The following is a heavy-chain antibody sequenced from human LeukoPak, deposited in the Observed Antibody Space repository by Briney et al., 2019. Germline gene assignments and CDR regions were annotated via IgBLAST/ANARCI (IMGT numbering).Heavy chain of an antibody. V-gene: IGHV3-7*01. Sequence: GSLRLSCVASGITFSSYWMTWVRQAPGKGLEWLANIKEDGSIQYYLDSVRGRFTISRDNAKTSVYLQLNSLRADDTAVYYCARDVWTGVAVSDYWGQGTLVTVSS. CDR3: ARDVWTGVAVSDY. D-gene: IGHD6-19*01. CDR2: IKEDGSIQ. CDR1: GITFSSYW. J-gene: IGHJ4*02.